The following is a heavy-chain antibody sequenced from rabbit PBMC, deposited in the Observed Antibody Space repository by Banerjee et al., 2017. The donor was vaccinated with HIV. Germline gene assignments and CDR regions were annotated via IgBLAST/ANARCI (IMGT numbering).Heavy chain of an antibody. CDR1: GLDFSSSYW. D-gene: IGHD2-1*01. Sequence: QSLEESGGDLVKPGASLTLTCTASGLDFSSSYWICWVRQAPGKGLEWIACINSNTGNTVYASWAKGRFTISKTSSTTVTLQMTSLTAADTATYFCAREESDGGGHLKLWGQGTLVTVS. CDR3: AREESDGGGHLKL. V-gene: IGHV1S40*01. J-gene: IGHJ3*01. CDR2: INSNTGNT.